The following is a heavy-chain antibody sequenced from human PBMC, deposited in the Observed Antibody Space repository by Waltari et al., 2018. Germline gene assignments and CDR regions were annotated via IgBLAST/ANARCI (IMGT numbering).Heavy chain of an antibody. Sequence: EVHLVESGGGLVQPGGSLRLSCEVSGFTFSNYAMSWVRQAPGKGLEWVSGISGSDVTTYYADSVKGRFTISRDNSKNTLYLQMNSLRSEDTALYYCAKGRSGNYWLFDCWGQGTLVTVSS. CDR1: GFTFSNYA. J-gene: IGHJ4*02. D-gene: IGHD1-26*01. V-gene: IGHV3-23*04. CDR3: AKGRSGNYWLFDC. CDR2: ISGSDVTT.